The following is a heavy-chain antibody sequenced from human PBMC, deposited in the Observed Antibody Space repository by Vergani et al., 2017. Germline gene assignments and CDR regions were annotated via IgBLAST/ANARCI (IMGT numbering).Heavy chain of an antibody. CDR2: MNPNSGNT. J-gene: IGHJ5*02. CDR3: ARGRRYQLLAWFDP. V-gene: IGHV1-8*01. Sequence: QVQLVQSGAEVKKPGASVKVSCKASGYTFTSYDINWVRQATGQGLEWMGWMNPNSGNTGYAQKFQGRVTMTRNTSISTAYMELSSLRSKDTAVYYCARGRRYQLLAWFDPWGQGTLVTVSS. CDR1: GYTFTSYD. D-gene: IGHD2-2*01.